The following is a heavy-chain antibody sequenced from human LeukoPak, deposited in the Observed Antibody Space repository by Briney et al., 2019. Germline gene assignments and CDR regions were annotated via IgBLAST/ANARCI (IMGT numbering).Heavy chain of an antibody. CDR3: ARHNYYDSSGYYPLSY. J-gene: IGHJ4*02. CDR1: GGSMNSYY. V-gene: IGHV4-59*08. D-gene: IGHD3-22*01. Sequence: PSETLSLTCTASGGSMNSYYWTWIRQPPGKELEWIGYIYNSGSTNYNPSLKSRVTISTDTSKKQFSLRVSSVTAADTAVYYCARHNYYDSSGYYPLSYWGQGTLVTVSS. CDR2: IYNSGST.